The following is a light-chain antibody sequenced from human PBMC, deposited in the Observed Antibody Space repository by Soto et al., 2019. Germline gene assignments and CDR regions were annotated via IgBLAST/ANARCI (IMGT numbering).Light chain of an antibody. CDR1: SSDIGGYIY. CDR2: AST. CDR3: RSYDTSLTGHVL. J-gene: IGLJ2*01. Sequence: QSVLTQPASVSGSPGQWVTISCSGTSSDIGGYIYVHWYQQLPGTAPKLMIYASTNRPSGVPDRFSGSKSDNSASLAITGLQTEDEADYYCRSYDTSLTGHVLFGGGTKLTVL. V-gene: IGLV1-40*01.